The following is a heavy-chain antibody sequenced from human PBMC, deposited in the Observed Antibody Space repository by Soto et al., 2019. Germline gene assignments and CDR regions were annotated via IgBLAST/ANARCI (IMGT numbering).Heavy chain of an antibody. CDR1: GGTFRSYA. CDR2: IIPIFGTA. CDR3: ARVGSGSYYNHDAFDI. J-gene: IGHJ3*02. D-gene: IGHD1-26*01. V-gene: IGHV1-69*01. Sequence: QVQLVQSGAEVKKPGSSVKVSCKASGGTFRSYAISWGRQAPGQGLEWMGGIIPIFGTANYAQKFQGRVTITADESTSTAYMELSSLRSEDTAVYYCARVGSGSYYNHDAFDIWGQGTMVTVSS.